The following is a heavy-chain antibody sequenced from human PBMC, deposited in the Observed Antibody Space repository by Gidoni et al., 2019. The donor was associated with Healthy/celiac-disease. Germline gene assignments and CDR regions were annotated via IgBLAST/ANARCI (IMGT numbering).Heavy chain of an antibody. J-gene: IGHJ5*02. CDR3: ARDRTSITMVQGVFNWFDP. CDR2: ISYDGSNK. CDR1: GFTFRSYA. D-gene: IGHD3-10*01. V-gene: IGHV3-30-3*01. Sequence: QVQLVESGGGVVQPGRSLRLSCAASGFTFRSYAMHWVRQAPGKGLEWVAVISYDGSNKYYADSVKGRFTISRDNSKNTLYLQMNSLRAEDTAVYYCARDRTSITMVQGVFNWFDPWGQGTLVTVSS.